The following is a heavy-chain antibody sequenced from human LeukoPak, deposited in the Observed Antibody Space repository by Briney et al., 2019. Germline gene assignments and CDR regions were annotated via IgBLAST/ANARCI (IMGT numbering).Heavy chain of an antibody. V-gene: IGHV1-2*02. D-gene: IGHD3-16*01. CDR2: INPNSGGT. Sequence: ASVKVSCKASGYTFTGYYMHWVRQAPGPGLEWMGWINPNSGGTNYAQKFQGRVTMTRDTSISTAYMELSRLRSDDTAVYYCARDPAPPYADGGGWFDPWGQGTLVTVSS. J-gene: IGHJ5*02. CDR3: ARDPAPPYADGGGWFDP. CDR1: GYTFTGYY.